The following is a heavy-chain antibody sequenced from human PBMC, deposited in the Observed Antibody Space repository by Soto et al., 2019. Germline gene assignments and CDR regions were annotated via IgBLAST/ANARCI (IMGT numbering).Heavy chain of an antibody. Sequence: EVQLLESGGGLVQPGGSLRLSCAASGFTFSSYAMSWVRQAPGKGLEWVSAISGSGGSTYYADSVKGRFTISRDNSKNTLYMQMNSLRAEDTAVYYCAKAPGGAYYYGMDVWGQGTTVTVSS. D-gene: IGHD3-10*01. CDR1: GFTFSSYA. CDR3: AKAPGGAYYYGMDV. V-gene: IGHV3-23*01. J-gene: IGHJ6*02. CDR2: ISGSGGST.